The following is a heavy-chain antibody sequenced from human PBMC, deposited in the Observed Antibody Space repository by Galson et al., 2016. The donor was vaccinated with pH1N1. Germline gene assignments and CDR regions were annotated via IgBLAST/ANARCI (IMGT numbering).Heavy chain of an antibody. CDR3: ARAFMEVLSGDDSGVFDY. J-gene: IGHJ4*02. V-gene: IGHV4-34*01. CDR2: INDRGNV. D-gene: IGHD2-21*02. CDR1: GESFKHYY. Sequence: ETPSLTCAVYGESFKHYYWSWIRQAPAKGLEWIGEINDRGNVNYNTSPASRATISLDTSKNQFSLQLTSVTAADTAVFYCARAFMEVLSGDDSGVFDYWGQGVLITVSS.